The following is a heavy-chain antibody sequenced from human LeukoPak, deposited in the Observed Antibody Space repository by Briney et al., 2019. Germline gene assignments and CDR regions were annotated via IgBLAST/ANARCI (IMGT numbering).Heavy chain of an antibody. V-gene: IGHV3-30*09. J-gene: IGHJ4*02. CDR2: ISFDGNYK. CDR3: AYEEGDGFTDA. Sequence: GGSLRLSCAASGFTFRNYVIHWVRQAPGKGLEWVAFISFDGNYKYYADSVKGRFAISRDNSKNTLYLQMNSLRFEDTAVYYCAYEEGDGFTDAWGRGTLVTVSS. D-gene: IGHD5-24*01. CDR1: GFTFRNYV.